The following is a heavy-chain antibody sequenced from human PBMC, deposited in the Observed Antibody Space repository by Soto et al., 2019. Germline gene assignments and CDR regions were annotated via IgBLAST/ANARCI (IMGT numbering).Heavy chain of an antibody. CDR3: ARGRREWLRWAYHFDY. Sequence: QVQLVQSGAEVKKPGASVKVSCKASGYTFTSYDINWVRQATGQGLEWMGWMNPNSGNTGYAQKFQGRVTMTRNTSISTAYMELSSLRSEDTAVYYCARGRREWLRWAYHFDYWGQGTLVTVSS. J-gene: IGHJ4*02. CDR2: MNPNSGNT. V-gene: IGHV1-8*01. D-gene: IGHD5-12*01. CDR1: GYTFTSYD.